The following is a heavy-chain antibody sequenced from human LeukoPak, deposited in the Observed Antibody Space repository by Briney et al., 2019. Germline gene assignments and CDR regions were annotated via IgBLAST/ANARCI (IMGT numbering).Heavy chain of an antibody. CDR1: GFTFSDYY. V-gene: IGHV3-11*01. Sequence: GGSLRLSCAASGFTFSDYYMSWIRQAPGEGLEWVSYISSSGSTIYYADSVKGRFTISRDNAKNSLYLQMNSLRAEDTAVYYCATGNYYDSSGYYYSGLQAFDIWGQGTMVTVSS. D-gene: IGHD3-22*01. CDR3: ATGNYYDSSGYYYSGLQAFDI. J-gene: IGHJ3*02. CDR2: ISSSGSTI.